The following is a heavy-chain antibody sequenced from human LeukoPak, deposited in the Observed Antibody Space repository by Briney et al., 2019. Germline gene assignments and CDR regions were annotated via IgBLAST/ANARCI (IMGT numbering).Heavy chain of an antibody. CDR3: ARGAIPATGTCPFDF. Sequence: PGGSLRLSCVASGFTFSDYYVYWIRQAPGKGLEWVSYISTSSSYTNYAASVKGRFTISRDNARNSLYLEMNSLRAEDTAVYYCARGAIPATGTCPFDFWAREPWSPSPQ. CDR1: GFTFSDYY. D-gene: IGHD1-1*01. CDR2: ISTSSSYT. V-gene: IGHV3-11*05. J-gene: IGHJ4*02.